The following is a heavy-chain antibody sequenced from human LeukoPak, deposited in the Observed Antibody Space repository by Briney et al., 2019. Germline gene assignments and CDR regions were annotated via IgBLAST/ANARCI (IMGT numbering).Heavy chain of an antibody. CDR1: GFTFSSYS. D-gene: IGHD3-10*01. Sequence: SGGSLRLSCAASGFTFSSYSMNWVRQAPGKGLERVSSISSSSNYIYYADSVKGRFTISRDNAKNSLYLQMNSLRAEDTAVYYCASTGYYGSGRSDNDYWGQGTLVTVSS. CDR2: ISSSSNYI. CDR3: ASTGYYGSGRSDNDY. V-gene: IGHV3-21*01. J-gene: IGHJ4*02.